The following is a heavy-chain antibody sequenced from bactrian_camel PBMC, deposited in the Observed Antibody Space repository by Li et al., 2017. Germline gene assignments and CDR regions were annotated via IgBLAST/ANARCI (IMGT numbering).Heavy chain of an antibody. J-gene: IGHJ4*01. CDR2: ITIEGRKT. Sequence: HVQLVESGGGLVQPGGSLRLSCAASGFTFSTYYMSWVRQPPGKGLEWVSTITIEGRKTYYPDSVKGRFTISQDNAKNTVYLQMNSLKPGDTAVYFCAAVLPIHGLTRGSDCVTFSFTNWGQGTQVTVS. CDR1: GFTFSTYY. CDR3: AAVLPIHGLTRGSDCVTFSFTN. D-gene: IGHD2*01. V-gene: IGHV3-2*01.